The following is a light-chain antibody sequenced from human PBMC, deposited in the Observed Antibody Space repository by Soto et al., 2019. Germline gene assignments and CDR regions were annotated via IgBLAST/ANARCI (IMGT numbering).Light chain of an antibody. V-gene: IGKV1-5*01. CDR1: QSISTW. CDR3: QQYKSYPFT. Sequence: DIQMTQSPSTLSASVGDRVTITCRASQSISTWLAWYQQKPGKAPNLLIYDASSLQSGVPSRFSGSGSGTEFTLTISILQPDEFATYYCQQYKSYPFTFGPGTKVEIK. J-gene: IGKJ3*01. CDR2: DAS.